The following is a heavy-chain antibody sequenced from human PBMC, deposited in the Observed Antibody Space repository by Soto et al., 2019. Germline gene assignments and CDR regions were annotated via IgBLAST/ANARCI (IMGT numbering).Heavy chain of an antibody. V-gene: IGHV3-53*01. D-gene: IGHD1-7*01. CDR1: GFTVSSNY. CDR3: AREVSGTSFDY. J-gene: IGHJ4*02. CDR2: TYSGGYT. Sequence: GCPILSCSASGFTVSSNYMNWVRQAPGKGLEWVSATYSGGYTYYADSVKGRFTISRDNSKNTLYLQMNSLRAEDTAVYYCAREVSGTSFDYWGQGTQVTVYS.